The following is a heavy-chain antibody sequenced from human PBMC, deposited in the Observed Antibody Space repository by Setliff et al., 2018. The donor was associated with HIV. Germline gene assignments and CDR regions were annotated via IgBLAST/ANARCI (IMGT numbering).Heavy chain of an antibody. CDR1: DGSTRTSSYY. D-gene: IGHD4-17*01. CDR2: IYYSGSA. Sequence: KPSETLSLTCTVSDGSTRTSSYYWGWIRQAPGKGLEWIGCIYYSGSAYYNPSLKSRVTISIDTSNNQISLRLSSVTAADTAMYYCVRDDYGYNGKGFDYWGPGTLVTVSS. CDR3: VRDDYGYNGKGFDY. V-gene: IGHV4-39*02. J-gene: IGHJ4*02.